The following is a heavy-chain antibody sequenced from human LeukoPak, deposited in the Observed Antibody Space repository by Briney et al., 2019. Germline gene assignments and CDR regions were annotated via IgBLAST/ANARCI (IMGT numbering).Heavy chain of an antibody. CDR1: GFTFSSYE. CDR2: ISSSGSTI. V-gene: IGHV3-48*03. Sequence: GGSLRLSCAASGFTFSSYEMNWVRQAPGKGLEWVSYISSSGSTIYYADSVKGRFTISRDNAKDSLYLQMNSLRAEDTAVYYCARGGALLTDYWGQGTLVTVSS. CDR3: ARGGALLTDY. D-gene: IGHD1-26*01. J-gene: IGHJ4*02.